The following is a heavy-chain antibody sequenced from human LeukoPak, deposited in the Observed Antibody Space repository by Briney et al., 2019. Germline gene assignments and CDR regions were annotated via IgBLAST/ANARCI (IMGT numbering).Heavy chain of an antibody. CDR2: IYYSGST. D-gene: IGHD1-26*01. V-gene: IGHV4-31*03. CDR1: GGSISSGGYY. J-gene: IGHJ4*02. Sequence: SQTLSLTCTVSGGSISSGGYYWSWIRQHPGTGLEWIGYIYYSGSTYYNPSLKSRVTISVDTSKNQFSLKLSSVTAADTAVYYCARAGAWSFDYWGQGTLVTVSS. CDR3: ARAGAWSFDY.